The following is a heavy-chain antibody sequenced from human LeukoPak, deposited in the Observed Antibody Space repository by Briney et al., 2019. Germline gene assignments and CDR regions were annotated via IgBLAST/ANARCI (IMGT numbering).Heavy chain of an antibody. CDR3: AKDPRFSYDILTGSLGGFDY. CDR1: GFSFSASS. CDR2: ISYDGSNK. V-gene: IGHV3-30*18. J-gene: IGHJ4*02. Sequence: PGGSLRLSCAASGFSFSASSMSWVRQAPGKGLEWVAVISYDGSNKYYADSVKGRFTISRDNSKNTLYLQMNSLRAEDTAVYYCAKDPRFSYDILTGSLGGFDYWGQGTLVTVSS. D-gene: IGHD3-9*01.